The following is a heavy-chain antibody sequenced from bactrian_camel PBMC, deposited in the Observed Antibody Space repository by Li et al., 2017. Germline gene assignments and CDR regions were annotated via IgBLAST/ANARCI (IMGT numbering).Heavy chain of an antibody. V-gene: IGHV3S1*01. Sequence: VQLVESGGGSVQAGGSLRLSCTASGYASSRYCMGWFRQAPGKEREAVAVIYTGGGSTYYADSVKGRFTISRDNTKNMLYLQLNSLKTEDTAMYYCTKDRGLWSRPVALYHDYDIEVRGQGTQVTVS. CDR2: IYTGGGST. CDR3: TKDRGLWSRPVALYHDYDIEV. CDR1: GYASSRYC. J-gene: IGHJ4*01. D-gene: IGHD4*01.